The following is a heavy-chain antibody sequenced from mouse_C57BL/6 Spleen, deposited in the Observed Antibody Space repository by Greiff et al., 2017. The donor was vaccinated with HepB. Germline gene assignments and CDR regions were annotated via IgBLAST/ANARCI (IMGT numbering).Heavy chain of an antibody. CDR1: GYTFTDYE. CDR2: IDPETGGT. Sequence: VQLQQSGAELVRPGASVTLSCKASGYTFTDYEMHWVKQTPVHGLEWIGAIDPETGGTAYNQKFKGKAILTADKSSSTAYMELRSLTSEDSAVYYCTRYDYGSSSGPYYYAMDYWGQGTSVTVSS. J-gene: IGHJ4*01. D-gene: IGHD1-1*01. CDR3: TRYDYGSSSGPYYYAMDY. V-gene: IGHV1-15*01.